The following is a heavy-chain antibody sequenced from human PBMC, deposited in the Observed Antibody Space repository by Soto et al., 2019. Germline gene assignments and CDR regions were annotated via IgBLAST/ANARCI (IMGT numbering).Heavy chain of an antibody. CDR2: FDPEDGET. CDR3: ATHSGSYPSSHYGMDV. J-gene: IGHJ6*02. CDR1: GYTLTELS. V-gene: IGHV1-24*01. Sequence: ASVKVSCKVSGYTLTELSMHWVRQAPGEGLEWMGGFDPEDGETIYAQKFQGRVTMTEDTSTDTAYMELSSLRSEDTAVYYCATHSGSYPSSHYGMDVWGQGTTVTVSS. D-gene: IGHD1-26*01.